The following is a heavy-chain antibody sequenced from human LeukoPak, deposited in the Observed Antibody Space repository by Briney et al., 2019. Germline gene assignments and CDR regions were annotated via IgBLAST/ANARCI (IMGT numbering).Heavy chain of an antibody. Sequence: PSETLSLTCTVSGGSISSSSYYWGWIRQPPGKGLEWIGSIHYSGSTYYNPSLKSRVTISVDTSKNQFSLKLTSVTAADTAVYYCARDGTSLNLAEFDFWGQGTLVTVAS. CDR2: IHYSGST. CDR1: GGSISSSSYY. D-gene: IGHD1-14*01. V-gene: IGHV4-39*07. J-gene: IGHJ4*02. CDR3: ARDGTSLNLAEFDF.